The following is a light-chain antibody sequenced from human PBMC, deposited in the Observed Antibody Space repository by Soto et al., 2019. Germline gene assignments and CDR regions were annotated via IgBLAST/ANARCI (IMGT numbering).Light chain of an antibody. V-gene: IGLV2-18*02. Sequence: QSALTQPPSVSGSPGQSVTLSCTGTSSDIGSVSWYQQPPGTAPKFMIYEVNNRPSGVPDRFSGSKSGNTASLTISGLQADDEADYYCSSYRNGRVFGGGTKLTVL. CDR1: SSDIGS. J-gene: IGLJ3*02. CDR3: SSYRNGRV. CDR2: EVN.